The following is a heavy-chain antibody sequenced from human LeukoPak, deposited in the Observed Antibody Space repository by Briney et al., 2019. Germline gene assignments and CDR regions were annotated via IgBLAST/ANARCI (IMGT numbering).Heavy chain of an antibody. Sequence: PGGSLRLSCAASGFTFSSYWMHWVRQAPGKGLVWVSYITTDGITTNYADSVKGRSTISRDNAKNTLYLQMNSLRAEDTAVYYCASGYRFGFQYWGQGTLVTASS. CDR3: ASGYRFGFQY. V-gene: IGHV3-74*01. CDR1: GFTFSSYW. J-gene: IGHJ4*02. D-gene: IGHD5-12*01. CDR2: ITTDGITT.